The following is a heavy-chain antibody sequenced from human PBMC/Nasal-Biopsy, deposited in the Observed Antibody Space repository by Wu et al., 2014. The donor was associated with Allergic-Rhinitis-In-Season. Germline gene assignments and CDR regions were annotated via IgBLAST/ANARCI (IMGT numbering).Heavy chain of an antibody. CDR2: IYYSGGS. D-gene: IGHD4-17*01. Sequence: TLSLTCTVSGGSLSSYYWAWIRQPPGKGLEWIAYIYYSGGSNQNPSLRSRLTMSVDTSKNQFSLKLSSATAADTAVYYCAGGDGDGDRIDHWGQGTLVTVSS. V-gene: IGHV4-59*01. J-gene: IGHJ4*02. CDR3: AGGDGDGDRIDH. CDR1: GGSLSSYY.